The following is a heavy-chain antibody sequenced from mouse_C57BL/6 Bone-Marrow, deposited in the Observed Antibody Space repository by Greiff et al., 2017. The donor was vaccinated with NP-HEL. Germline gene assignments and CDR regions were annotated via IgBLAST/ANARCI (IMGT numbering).Heavy chain of an antibody. J-gene: IGHJ2*03. V-gene: IGHV12-3*01. D-gene: IGHD3-2*02. Sequence: VQLVESGPGLVKPSQSLFLTCSTTGFPFTSCYYWFLLRQPPGKPLECMGYITHSGETFYNPSLQSPTTLTRETSKNQFFLQLNSVTTEDTALYYGAEDSSGYGDLDYWGRGTSLTVTS. CDR1: GFPFTSCYY. CDR2: ITHSGET. CDR3: AEDSSGYGDLDY.